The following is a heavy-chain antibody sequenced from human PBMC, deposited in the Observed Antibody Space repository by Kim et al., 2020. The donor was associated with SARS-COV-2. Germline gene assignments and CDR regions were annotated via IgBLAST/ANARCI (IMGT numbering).Heavy chain of an antibody. CDR2: ISAYNGNT. CDR3: ATSRLDLLTNWFDP. CDR1: GYTFTSYG. D-gene: IGHD3-10*01. V-gene: IGHV1-18*01. J-gene: IGHJ5*02. Sequence: ASVKVSCKASGYTFTSYGISWVRQAPGQGLEWMGWISAYNGNTNYAQKLQGRVTMTTDTSTSTAYMELRSLRSDDTAVYYCATSRLDLLTNWFDPWGQGTLVTVSS.